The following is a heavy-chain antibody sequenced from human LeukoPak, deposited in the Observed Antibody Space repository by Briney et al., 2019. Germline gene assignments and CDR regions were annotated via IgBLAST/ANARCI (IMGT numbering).Heavy chain of an antibody. Sequence: GGSLRLSCAASGFTFSSYWMSWVRQAPGKGLEWVGFIRSKPYGGTTEYAASVKGRFTISRDESKSIAYLQMNSLKSEDTAVYYCTKEYCNGGSCYFVFDYWGQGTLVTVSS. J-gene: IGHJ4*02. CDR3: TKEYCNGGSCYFVFDY. CDR1: GFTFSSYW. CDR2: IRSKPYGGTT. D-gene: IGHD2-15*01. V-gene: IGHV3-49*04.